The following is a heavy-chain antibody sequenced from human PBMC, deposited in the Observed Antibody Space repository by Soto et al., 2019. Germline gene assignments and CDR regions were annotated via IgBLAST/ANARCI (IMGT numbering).Heavy chain of an antibody. V-gene: IGHV4-34*01. CDR1: GGSFSGYY. CDR3: ARERRMYYYYGMDV. Sequence: XATLSLTCAAYGGSFSGYYWSWIRQPPGKGLEWIGEINHSGSTNYNPSLKSRVTISVDTSKNQFSLKLSSVTAADTAVYYCARERRMYYYYGMDVWGQGTTVTVSS. J-gene: IGHJ6*02. CDR2: INHSGST.